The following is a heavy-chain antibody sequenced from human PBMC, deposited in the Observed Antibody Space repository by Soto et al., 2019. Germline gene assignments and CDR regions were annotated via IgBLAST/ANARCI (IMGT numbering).Heavy chain of an antibody. D-gene: IGHD2-21*01. Sequence: EVQLLESGGGLEQPGGSLRLSCAVSGFTFSSFAVTWVRQAPGKGLEWVSGISGDGISTSYTDTVKGRFTISIDNSNTTLYLQMNSLMFEHTAVYFSASAVWRTFTTDSGDPYHSAAMDVWGQGTTVTVSS. V-gene: IGHV3-23*01. J-gene: IGHJ6*02. CDR2: ISGDGIST. CDR1: GFTFSSFA. CDR3: ASAVWRTFTTDSGDPYHSAAMDV.